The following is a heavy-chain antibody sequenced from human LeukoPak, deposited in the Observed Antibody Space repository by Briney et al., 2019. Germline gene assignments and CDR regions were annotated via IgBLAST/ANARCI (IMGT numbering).Heavy chain of an antibody. D-gene: IGHD6-19*01. CDR1: GGSISSSSYY. CDR3: ARESSGWYVGFDY. V-gene: IGHV4-61*01. CDR2: IYYSGST. Sequence: SETLSLTCTVSGGSISSSSYYWGWIRQPPGKGLEWIGYIYYSGSTNYNPSLKSRVTISVDTSKNQFSLKLSSVTAADTAVYYCARESSGWYVGFDYWGRGTLVTVSS. J-gene: IGHJ4*02.